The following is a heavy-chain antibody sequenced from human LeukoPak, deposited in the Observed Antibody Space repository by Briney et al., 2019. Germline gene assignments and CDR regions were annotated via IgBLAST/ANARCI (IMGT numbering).Heavy chain of an antibody. J-gene: IGHJ4*02. V-gene: IGHV3-21*01. CDR3: ARDSPSAYYFDY. CDR1: GFTFSSYS. Sequence: GVSLRLSCAASGFTFSSYSMNWVRQAPGKGLEWVSSISSSSSYIYYADSVKGRFTISRDNAKNSLYLQMNSLRAEDTAVYYCARDSPSAYYFDYWGQGTLVTVSS. D-gene: IGHD6-19*01. CDR2: ISSSSSYI.